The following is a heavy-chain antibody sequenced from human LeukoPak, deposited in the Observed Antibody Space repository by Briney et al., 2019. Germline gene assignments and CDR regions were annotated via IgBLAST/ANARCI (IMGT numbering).Heavy chain of an antibody. V-gene: IGHV4-4*02. D-gene: IGHD3-10*01. CDR2: IYSDDT. J-gene: IGHJ4*02. Sequence: SETLSLTCAVSGGSISDRTWWSWVRQSPGRGLEWIAEIYSDDTNYNPSLKSRVDISVDKSKNHFSLKLSSLTAADTAVYYCVLGSGAILLEDWGPGTLVIVSS. CDR3: VLGSGAILLED. CDR1: GGSISDRTW.